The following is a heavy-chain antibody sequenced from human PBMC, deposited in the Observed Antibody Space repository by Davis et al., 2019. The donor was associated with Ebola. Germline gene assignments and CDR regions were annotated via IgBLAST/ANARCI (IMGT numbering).Heavy chain of an antibody. CDR3: ATVAGRFLEWLLFDY. V-gene: IGHV1-18*01. CDR1: GYTFTSYG. J-gene: IGHJ4*02. D-gene: IGHD3-3*01. CDR2: ISAYNGNT. Sequence: ASVKVSCKASGYTFTSYGISWVRQAPGQGLEWMGWISAYNGNTNYAQKLQGRVTMTEDTSTDTAYMELSSLRSEDTAVYYCATVAGRFLEWLLFDYWGQGTLVTVSS.